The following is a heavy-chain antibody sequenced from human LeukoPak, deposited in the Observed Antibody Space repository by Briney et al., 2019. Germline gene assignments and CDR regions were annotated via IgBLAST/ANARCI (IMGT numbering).Heavy chain of an antibody. Sequence: ASVKVSCKASGYTFTSYGISWVRQAPGQGLEWMGWISAYNGNTNYAQKFQGRVTITADKSTSTAYMELSSLRSEDTAVYYCAKTVGSYGPNWFDPWGQGTLVTVSS. CDR1: GYTFTSYG. D-gene: IGHD5-18*01. CDR3: AKTVGSYGPNWFDP. CDR2: ISAYNGNT. V-gene: IGHV1-18*01. J-gene: IGHJ5*02.